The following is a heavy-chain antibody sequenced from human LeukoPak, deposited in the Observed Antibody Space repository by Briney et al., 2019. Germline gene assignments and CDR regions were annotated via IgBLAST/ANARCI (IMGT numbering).Heavy chain of an antibody. V-gene: IGHV1-69*13. J-gene: IGHJ3*02. CDR1: GGTFSSYA. CDR2: IIPIFGTA. D-gene: IGHD4-17*01. Sequence: EASVKVSCKASGGTFSSYAISWVRQAPGQGLEWMGGIIPIFGTANYAQRFQGRVTITADESTSTAYMELSSLRSEDTAVYYCARGGVTTVTTSAFDIWGQGTMVTVSS. CDR3: ARGGVTTVTTSAFDI.